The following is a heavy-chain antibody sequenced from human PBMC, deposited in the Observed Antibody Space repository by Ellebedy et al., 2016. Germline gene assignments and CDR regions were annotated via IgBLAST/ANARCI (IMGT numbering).Heavy chain of an antibody. CDR3: ARGLPRGYSVYEGWPFDY. Sequence: SETLSLTCTVSGGSISSSSYYWGWIRQPPGKGLEWIGSIYYSGSTYYNPSLKSRVTISVDTSKNQFSLKLSSVTAADTAVYYCARGLPRGYSVYEGWPFDYWGQGTLVTVSS. V-gene: IGHV4-39*07. CDR2: IYYSGST. D-gene: IGHD5/OR15-5a*01. J-gene: IGHJ4*02. CDR1: GGSISSSSYY.